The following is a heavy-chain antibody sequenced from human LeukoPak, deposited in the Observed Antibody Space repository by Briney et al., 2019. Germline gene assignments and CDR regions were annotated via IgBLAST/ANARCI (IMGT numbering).Heavy chain of an antibody. D-gene: IGHD6-6*01. CDR1: GGSISSYY. Sequence: ETLSLTCTVSGGSISSYYWSWVRQAPGKGLEWVSAISGSGGSTYYADSVKGRLTISRDNSKNTLYLQMHSLRAEDTAVYYCAKDYKYSRSGTPNLDYWGQGTLVTVSS. J-gene: IGHJ4*02. CDR2: ISGSGGST. V-gene: IGHV3-23*01. CDR3: AKDYKYSRSGTPNLDY.